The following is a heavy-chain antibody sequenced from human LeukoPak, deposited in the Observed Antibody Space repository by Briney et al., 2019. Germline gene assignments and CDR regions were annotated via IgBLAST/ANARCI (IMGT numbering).Heavy chain of an antibody. CDR2: IKSKTDGGTT. V-gene: IGHV3-15*01. CDR1: GFTFSNAW. J-gene: IGHJ6*03. D-gene: IGHD3-3*01. CDR3: TTGKLEWLLIDCYYYMDV. Sequence: GGSLRLSCAASGFTFSNAWMSWVRQAPGKGLEWVGRIKSKTDGGTTDYAAPVKGRFTISRDDSKNTLYLQMNSLKTEDTAVYYCTTGKLEWLLIDCYYYMDVWGKGTTVTVSS.